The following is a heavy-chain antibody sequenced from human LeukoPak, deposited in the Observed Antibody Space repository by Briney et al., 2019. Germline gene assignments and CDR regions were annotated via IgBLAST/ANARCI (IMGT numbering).Heavy chain of an antibody. J-gene: IGHJ6*02. V-gene: IGHV3-30-3*01. CDR2: ISYDGSNK. Sequence: GGSLRLSCAASGFTFSSYAMHWVRQAPGKGLEWVAVISYDGSNKYYADSVKGRFTISRDNAKNSLYLQMNSLRAEDTAVYYCAREDGYCSGGSCPPYYYGMDVWGQGTTVTVSS. CDR1: GFTFSSYA. D-gene: IGHD2-15*01. CDR3: AREDGYCSGGSCPPYYYGMDV.